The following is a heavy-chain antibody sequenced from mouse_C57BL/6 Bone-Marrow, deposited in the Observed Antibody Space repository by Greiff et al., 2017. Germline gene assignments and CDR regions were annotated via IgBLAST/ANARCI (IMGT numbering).Heavy chain of an antibody. CDR2: IDPADSYT. D-gene: IGHD1-1*02. V-gene: IGHV1-69*01. CDR1: GYTFTSYW. CDR3: EREVGFVGDYFDF. Sequence: VQLQQPGAELVMPGASVKLSCKASGYTFTSYWMHWVKQRPGQGLEWMGEIDPADSYTNYNQKFKGKSTLTVNKSSSTAYMQLSSLTSEDSAVYDCEREVGFVGDYFDFWDRGTTLTVTA. J-gene: IGHJ2*01.